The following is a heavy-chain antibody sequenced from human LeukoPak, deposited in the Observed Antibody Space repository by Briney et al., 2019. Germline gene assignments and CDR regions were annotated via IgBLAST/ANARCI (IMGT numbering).Heavy chain of an antibody. J-gene: IGHJ4*02. D-gene: IGHD6-19*01. CDR2: ISTKGGST. CDR1: GFTFSSYA. V-gene: IGHV3-64*02. CDR3: ARDRSGAFDY. Sequence: GGSLRLSCAASGFTFSSYAMSWVRQAPGKGLESVAAISTKGGSTSYADSVKGRMTISRDDSKNTLFLQMGSLTTDDMGLYFCARDRSGAFDYWGQGTLVTVSS.